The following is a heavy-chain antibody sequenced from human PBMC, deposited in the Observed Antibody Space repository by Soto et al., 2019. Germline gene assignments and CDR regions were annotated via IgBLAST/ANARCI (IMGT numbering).Heavy chain of an antibody. CDR3: ARGLTTLSYFDS. V-gene: IGHV4-31*03. CDR2: IYYAGSP. J-gene: IGHJ4*02. CDR1: GGSISRSFYY. D-gene: IGHD1-1*01. Sequence: QVQLQESGPGLVKSSQTLSLTCSVSGGSISRSFYYWTWLRQPPGKGLEWIGHIYYAGSPYSNPSLKSRLSMALDTSKNEFSLKLSSVTAAETAVYYCARGLTTLSYFDSWGQGTLVSVSA.